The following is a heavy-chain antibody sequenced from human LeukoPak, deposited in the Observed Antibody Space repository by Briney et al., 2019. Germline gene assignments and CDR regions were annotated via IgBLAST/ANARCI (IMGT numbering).Heavy chain of an antibody. CDR2: IKQDGSEK. D-gene: IGHD4-23*01. CDR1: GFTFSSYW. V-gene: IGHV3-7*01. CDR3: ARVAAGYSVNYFDY. Sequence: PGGSLRLSCAASGFTFSSYWMSWVRQAPGKGLEWVANIKQDGSEKYYVGSVKGRSTISRDNAKNSLYLQMNSLRDEDTAVYYCARVAAGYSVNYFDYWGQGTLVTVSS. J-gene: IGHJ4*02.